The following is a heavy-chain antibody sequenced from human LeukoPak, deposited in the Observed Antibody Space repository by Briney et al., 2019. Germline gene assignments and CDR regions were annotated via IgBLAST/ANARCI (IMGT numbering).Heavy chain of an antibody. CDR2: IDYSGST. J-gene: IGHJ4*02. Sequence: PSETLSLTCTVSGGSISTNYWTWIRQPPGKGLEWIGYIDYSGSTKYNPSLESRVTISVDTSNNQFSLKLSSVTAADTAVYYCARLGGGSGSYYKHLDYWGQGTLVTVSS. D-gene: IGHD3-10*01. CDR3: ARLGGGSGSYYKHLDY. V-gene: IGHV4-59*08. CDR1: GGSISTNY.